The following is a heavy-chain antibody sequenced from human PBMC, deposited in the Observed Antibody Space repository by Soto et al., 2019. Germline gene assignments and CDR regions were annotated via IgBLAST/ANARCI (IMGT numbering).Heavy chain of an antibody. J-gene: IGHJ6*03. CDR3: ARTGYMDV. V-gene: IGHV3-7*01. CDR2: INKDGSEK. Sequence: EVQLVESGGGLVQPGGSLRLSCAASGFTFSNYWMRWVRQAPGKGLEWVANINKDGSEKYSVDSVKGRFTISRDNAKNSLYLQMNSLRAEDTAVYYCARTGYMDVWGRGTTVTVSS. CDR1: GFTFSNYW.